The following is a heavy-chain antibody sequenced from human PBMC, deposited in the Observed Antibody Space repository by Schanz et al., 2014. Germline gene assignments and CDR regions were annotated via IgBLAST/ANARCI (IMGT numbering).Heavy chain of an antibody. CDR1: GFTVSNSY. Sequence: EVQLLESGGGLVQPGGSLRLSCAASGFTVSNSYIHWVRQAPGKGLEWVSSIVGGGGRTYYADSVKGRFTISRDNSSNTLDLQVNSLRPEDTAVYYCAKDVDFWSGYYLDYWGQGTLVTVSS. J-gene: IGHJ4*02. D-gene: IGHD3-3*01. CDR2: IVGGGGRT. CDR3: AKDVDFWSGYYLDY. V-gene: IGHV3-23*01.